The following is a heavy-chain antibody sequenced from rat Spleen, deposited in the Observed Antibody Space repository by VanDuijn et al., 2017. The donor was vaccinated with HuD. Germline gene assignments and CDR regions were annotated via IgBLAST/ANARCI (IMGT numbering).Heavy chain of an antibody. CDR3: ARHLREASGVMDV. CDR2: MWNDGDT. J-gene: IGHJ4*01. V-gene: IGHV2-32*01. D-gene: IGHD4-3*01. CDR1: GFSLTSYG. Sequence: QVQLKESGPGLVQPSQTLSLTCTVSGFSLTSYGVSWVRQPPGKGLEWMGIMWNDGDTSYDSVLKSRLSISRDTSKSQVFLKMNSLQPEDTGTYYCARHLREASGVMDVWGQGASVTVSS.